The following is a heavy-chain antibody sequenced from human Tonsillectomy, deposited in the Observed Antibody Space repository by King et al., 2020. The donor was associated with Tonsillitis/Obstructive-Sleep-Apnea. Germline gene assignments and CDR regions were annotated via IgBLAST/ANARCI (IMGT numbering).Heavy chain of an antibody. V-gene: IGHV4-59*08. CDR2: IYYSGST. CDR3: ARRFPYRHAFDI. Sequence: QLQESGPGLVKPSETLSLTCTVSGGSISSYYWSWIRQRPGKGLEWIGYIYYSGSTNYNPSLKSRVTISVDTSKNQFSLKLSSVTAADTAVYYCARRFPYRHAFDIWGQGTMVTVSS. J-gene: IGHJ3*02. CDR1: GGSISSYY.